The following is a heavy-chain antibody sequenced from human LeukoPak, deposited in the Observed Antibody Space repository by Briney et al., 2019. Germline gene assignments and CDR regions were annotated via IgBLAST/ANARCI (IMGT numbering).Heavy chain of an antibody. CDR3: ARDRSPVTGDAFDI. J-gene: IGHJ3*02. CDR1: GFTFSSYA. CDR2: ISYDGSNK. D-gene: IGHD2-21*02. V-gene: IGHV3-30-3*01. Sequence: GRSLRLSCAASGFTFSSYAIHWVRQAPGKGLEWVAVISYDGSNKYYADSVKGRFTISRDNSKNTLYLQMNSLRAEDTAVYYRARDRSPVTGDAFDIWGQGTMVTVSS.